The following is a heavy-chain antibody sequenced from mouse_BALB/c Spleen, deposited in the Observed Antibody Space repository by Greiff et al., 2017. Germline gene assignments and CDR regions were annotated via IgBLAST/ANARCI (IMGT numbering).Heavy chain of an antibody. V-gene: IGHV1-7*01. CDR3: ARGTANAMDY. J-gene: IGHJ4*01. Sequence: QVQLKQSGAELAKPGASVKMSCKASGYTFTSYWMHWVKQRPGQGLEWIGYINPSTGYTEYNQKFKDKATLTADKSSSTAYMQLSSLTSEDSAVYYCARGTANAMDYWGQGTSVTVSS. D-gene: IGHD1-2*01. CDR2: INPSTGYT. CDR1: GYTFTSYW.